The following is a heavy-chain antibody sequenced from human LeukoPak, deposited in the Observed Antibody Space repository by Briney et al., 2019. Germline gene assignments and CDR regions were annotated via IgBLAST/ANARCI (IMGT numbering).Heavy chain of an antibody. Sequence: GGSLRLSCAASGFTFSSYAMSWVRQAPGKGLEWVSTISGSGASPYYAASVKGRFTISRANSKNTFYLQMNSLRVDDTAIYYCAKERGYGDYESFDFWGQGTLVTVSS. D-gene: IGHD4-17*01. J-gene: IGHJ4*02. CDR3: AKERGYGDYESFDF. CDR1: GFTFSSYA. CDR2: ISGSGASP. V-gene: IGHV3-23*01.